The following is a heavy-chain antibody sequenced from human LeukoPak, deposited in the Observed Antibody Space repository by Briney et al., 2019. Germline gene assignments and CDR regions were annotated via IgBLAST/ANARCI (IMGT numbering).Heavy chain of an antibody. CDR2: ISGSGGST. Sequence: QPGGSLRLSCAASGFTFSSYAMSWVRQAPGKGLEWVSAISGSGGSTYYADSVKGRFTISRDNSKNTLYLQMNSLRAEDTAVYYCAKDLLPPSLGIAVAGSTFDYWGQGTLVTVSS. D-gene: IGHD6-19*01. CDR1: GFTFSSYA. J-gene: IGHJ4*02. CDR3: AKDLLPPSLGIAVAGSTFDY. V-gene: IGHV3-23*01.